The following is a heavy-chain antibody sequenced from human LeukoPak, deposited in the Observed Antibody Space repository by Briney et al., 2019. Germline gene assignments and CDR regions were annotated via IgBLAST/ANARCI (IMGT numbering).Heavy chain of an antibody. CDR2: IYPGDSDT. CDR1: GYIFANYW. J-gene: IGHJ4*02. CDR3: VRLASGRALIYFEF. Sequence: GESLKISCKGSGYIFANYWIGGGRQPPGKGLEYMALIYPGDSDTRYNPSFQGQVTISADKSISTAYLQWSSLKASDTAMYYCVRLASGRALIYFEFWGQGTLVTVSS. V-gene: IGHV5-51*01. D-gene: IGHD3-10*01.